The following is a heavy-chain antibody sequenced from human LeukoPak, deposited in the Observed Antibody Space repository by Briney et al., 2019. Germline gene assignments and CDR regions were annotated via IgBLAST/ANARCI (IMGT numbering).Heavy chain of an antibody. CDR1: GFTFSTFG. J-gene: IGHJ4*01. D-gene: IGHD3-10*01. V-gene: IGHV3-30*02. CDR3: AKDQGIVGSYDY. CDR2: IQYDDSTE. Sequence: GGSLTLSCAASGFTFSTFGMSWVRQAPDKGLEWVAFIQYDDSTEYYADSVKGRFTISRDNSKNTLYLQMNSLRGDDTAVYYCAKDQGIVGSYDYWGHGTLVTVSS.